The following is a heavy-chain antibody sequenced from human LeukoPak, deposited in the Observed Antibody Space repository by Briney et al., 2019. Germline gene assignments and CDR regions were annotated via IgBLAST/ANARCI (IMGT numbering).Heavy chain of an antibody. CDR1: GGSFSGYY. Sequence: SETLSLTCAVYGGSFSGYYWSWIRQPPGKGLERIGEINHSGSTNYNPSLKSRVTISVDTSKNQFSLKLSSVTAADTAVYYCASRGIAAAGFDYWGQGTLVTVSS. V-gene: IGHV4-34*01. CDR3: ASRGIAAAGFDY. D-gene: IGHD6-13*01. J-gene: IGHJ4*02. CDR2: INHSGST.